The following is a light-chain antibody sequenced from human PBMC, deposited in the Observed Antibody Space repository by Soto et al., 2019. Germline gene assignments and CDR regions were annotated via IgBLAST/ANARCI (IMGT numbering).Light chain of an antibody. CDR2: DAS. Sequence: EIVMTPSPAAPSKTPGERATLSCRSSQSVSSNLAWYQQKPGQAPRLLIYDASTRATGIPARFSGSGSGTEFTLTISSLQSEDFAVYYSHQYNTWPRTFGQGTKVDVK. V-gene: IGKV3-15*01. CDR3: HQYNTWPRT. J-gene: IGKJ1*01. CDR1: QSVSSN.